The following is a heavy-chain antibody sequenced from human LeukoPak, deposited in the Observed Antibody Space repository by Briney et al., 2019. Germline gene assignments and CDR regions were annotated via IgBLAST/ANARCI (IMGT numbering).Heavy chain of an antibody. CDR2: INPDSGGT. V-gene: IGHV1-2*02. J-gene: IGHJ4*02. D-gene: IGHD1-26*01. CDR1: GYTFTSYY. CDR3: AKDLGSGSYQPSDY. Sequence: GASVKVSCKASGYTFTSYYMHWVRQAPGQGLEWMGWINPDSGGTRYAQKFQSRVTMTRDTSIRTAYMELSRLRSDDTAVYYCAKDLGSGSYQPSDYWGQGTLVTVSS.